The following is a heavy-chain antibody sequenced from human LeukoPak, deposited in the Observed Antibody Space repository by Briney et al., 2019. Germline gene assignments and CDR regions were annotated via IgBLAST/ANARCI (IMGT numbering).Heavy chain of an antibody. J-gene: IGHJ4*02. CDR2: INPNSGGT. CDR3: AREASVWVRGVILLSSGFDY. D-gene: IGHD3-10*01. CDR1: GYTFTGYY. V-gene: IGHV1-2*02. Sequence: ASVKVSCKASGYTFTGYYMHWVRQAPGQGLEWMGWINPNSGGTNYAQKFQGRVTMTRDTSTSTAYMELSRLRSDDTAVYYCAREASVWVRGVILLSSGFDYWGQGTLVTVSS.